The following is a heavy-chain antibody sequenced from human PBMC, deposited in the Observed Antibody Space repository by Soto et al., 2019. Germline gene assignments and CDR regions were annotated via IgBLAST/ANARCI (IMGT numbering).Heavy chain of an antibody. CDR3: ARDTWNSPAPEIGYYGMDV. Sequence: SETLSLTCTVSGGSISSGDYYWSWIRQPPGKGLEWIGYIYYSGSTYYNPSLKSRVTISVDTSKNQFSLKLSSVTAADTAVFYCARDTWNSPAPEIGYYGMDVWGQGTTVTVSS. CDR2: IYYSGST. V-gene: IGHV4-30-4*01. J-gene: IGHJ6*02. D-gene: IGHD1-7*01. CDR1: GGSISSGDYY.